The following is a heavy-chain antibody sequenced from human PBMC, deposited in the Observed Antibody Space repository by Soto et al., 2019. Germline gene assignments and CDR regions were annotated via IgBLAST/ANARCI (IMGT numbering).Heavy chain of an antibody. J-gene: IGHJ4*02. CDR1: GGTFSNYI. V-gene: IGHV1-69*01. D-gene: IGHD2-15*01. CDR3: ARTDLRYCSGGACYKGFDS. Sequence: QVQLVQSGAEVKKPGSSVKVSCKASGGTFSNYILNWVRQAPGQGLELMGEIIPVFATTNYAQKFQGRVSITADESTSTAYMELSSLRSEDTAVFYCARTDLRYCSGGACYKGFDSWGQGTLVTVSS. CDR2: IIPVFATT.